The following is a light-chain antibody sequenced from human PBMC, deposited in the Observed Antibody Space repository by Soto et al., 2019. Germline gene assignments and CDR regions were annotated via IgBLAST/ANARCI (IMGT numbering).Light chain of an antibody. CDR1: SSDVGRYNY. J-gene: IGLJ1*01. CDR3: GSFTSSSTYV. V-gene: IGLV2-14*03. CDR2: DVS. Sequence: QSVLAQPASVSGSPGQSITISCTGTSSDVGRYNYVSWYQQHPGKAPKLTIYDVSSRPSGVSSRFSGSKSGNTASLTISGLQAEDEADYYCGSFTSSSTYVFGTGTKLTVL.